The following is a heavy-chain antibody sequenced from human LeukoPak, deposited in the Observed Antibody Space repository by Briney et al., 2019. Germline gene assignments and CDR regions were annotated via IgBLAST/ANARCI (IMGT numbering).Heavy chain of an antibody. V-gene: IGHV3-23*01. CDR1: GFTLSTYA. D-gene: IGHD3-10*01. Sequence: PGGSLRLSCAASGFTLSTYAMSWVRQTPGKGLEWVAATSSSDAGTYHADSVRGRFTISRDNSKNTLYLQMNSLRAEDTAVYYCARSPMVRGIIINYFDYWGQGTLVTVSS. CDR2: TSSSDAGT. J-gene: IGHJ4*02. CDR3: ARSPMVRGIIINYFDY.